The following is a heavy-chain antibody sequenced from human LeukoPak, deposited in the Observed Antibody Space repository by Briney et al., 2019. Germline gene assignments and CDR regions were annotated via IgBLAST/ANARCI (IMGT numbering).Heavy chain of an antibody. CDR3: ARGGTPGYSSGRIDY. V-gene: IGHV3-53*04. Sequence: GGSLRLSCVASGFTLSSYAMSWVRQAPGKGLEWVSVIYSAGNTYYADSVKGRFTISRHNSKNTLYLQMNSLRVEDTAVYYCARGGTPGYSSGRIDYWGQGTLVTVSS. D-gene: IGHD6-19*01. CDR1: GFTLSSYA. CDR2: IYSAGNT. J-gene: IGHJ4*02.